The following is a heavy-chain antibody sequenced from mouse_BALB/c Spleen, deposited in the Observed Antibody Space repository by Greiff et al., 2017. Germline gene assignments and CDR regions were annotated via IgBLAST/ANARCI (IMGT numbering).Heavy chain of an antibody. V-gene: IGHV14-1*02. CDR2: IDPENGNT. CDR1: GFNIKDYY. J-gene: IGHJ3*01. Sequence: EVMLVESGAELVRPGALVKLSCKASGFNIKDYYMHWVKQRPEQGLEWIGWIDPENGNTIYDPKFQGKASITADTSSNTAYLQLSSLTSEDTAVYYCAREGYDYDVGAYWGQGTLVTVSA. CDR3: AREGYDYDVGAY. D-gene: IGHD2-4*01.